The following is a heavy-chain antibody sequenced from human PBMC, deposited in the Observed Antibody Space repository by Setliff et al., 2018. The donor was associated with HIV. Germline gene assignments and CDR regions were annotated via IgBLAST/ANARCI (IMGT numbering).Heavy chain of an antibody. Sequence: PGGSLRLFCAASGFSFRSYAVSWVRQAPGKGLEWVSVISGSGDITYYRESVKGRFTVSRDNSNNTVYLQMNSLRAEDTAMYYCAKTQTVITVYGPFDSWGQGTPVTVSS. CDR1: GFSFRSYA. CDR2: ISGSGDIT. CDR3: AKTQTVITVYGPFDS. V-gene: IGHV3-23*01. D-gene: IGHD4-4*01. J-gene: IGHJ4*02.